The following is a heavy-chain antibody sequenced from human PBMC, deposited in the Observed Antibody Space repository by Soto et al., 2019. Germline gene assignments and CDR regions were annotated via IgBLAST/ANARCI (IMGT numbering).Heavy chain of an antibody. V-gene: IGHV1-69*13. J-gene: IGHJ6*02. CDR1: VGTFSSYA. CDR3: ARDTRGEMATIGYYYYGMDV. Sequence: GXSVKVSCKASVGTFSSYAISWVRQAPGQGLEWMGGIIPIFGTANYAQKFQGRVTITADESTSTAYMELSSLRSEDTAVYYCARDTRGEMATIGYYYYGMDVWGQGNTVTVSS. CDR2: IIPIFGTA. D-gene: IGHD3-16*01.